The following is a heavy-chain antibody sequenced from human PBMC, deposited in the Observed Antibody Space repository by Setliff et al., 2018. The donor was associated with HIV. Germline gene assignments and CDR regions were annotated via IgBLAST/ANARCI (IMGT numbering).Heavy chain of an antibody. CDR2: ISPNMGDT. V-gene: IGHV1-2*06. Sequence: GASVKVSCKASGYKFTGHHIQWMRQAPGQGLEWMGRISPNMGDTQYAQKFQGRIIMTRDTSINIVYMELSSLTSDGTAIYYCARQDIPTGYYLFDYWGQGTQVTVSS. J-gene: IGHJ4*02. D-gene: IGHD3-9*01. CDR3: ARQDIPTGYYLFDY. CDR1: GYKFTGHH.